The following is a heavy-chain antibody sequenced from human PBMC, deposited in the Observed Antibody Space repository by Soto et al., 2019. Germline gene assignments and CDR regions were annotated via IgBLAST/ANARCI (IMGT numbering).Heavy chain of an antibody. D-gene: IGHD4-17*01. CDR1: GFKFGSYG. CDR3: AKDHEWETTLTPGLLDH. V-gene: IGHV3-30*18. Sequence: QVQLVESGGGVVQPGRSLRLSCAASGFKFGSYGMHWVRQAPGKGLEWVALISFDGSNKHYGDSVKGRFAISRDTSENTLYLQMNSLRAEDTAFYYCAKDHEWETTLTPGLLDHWGQGTLVIVSP. J-gene: IGHJ4*02. CDR2: ISFDGSNK.